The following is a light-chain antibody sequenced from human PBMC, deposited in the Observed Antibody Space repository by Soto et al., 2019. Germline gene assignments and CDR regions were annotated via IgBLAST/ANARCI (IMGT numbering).Light chain of an antibody. Sequence: DIQMTQSPSTLSGSVGDRVTITCRASQTISSWLAWYQQKPGKAPKLLIYKASTLKSGVPSRFSGSGSGTEFTLTISSLQPDDFATYYCQHYNSYSEEFGGGTKV. CDR2: KAS. CDR1: QTISSW. V-gene: IGKV1-5*03. J-gene: IGKJ4*02. CDR3: QHYNSYSEE.